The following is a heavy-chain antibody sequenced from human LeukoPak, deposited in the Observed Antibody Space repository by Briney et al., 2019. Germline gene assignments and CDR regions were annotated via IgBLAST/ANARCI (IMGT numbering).Heavy chain of an antibody. D-gene: IGHD2-21*02. J-gene: IGHJ4*02. CDR3: ARPGALWVTANPESFDY. V-gene: IGHV3-30*02. Sequence: GGSLRLSCAASGFTFSNYGMHWVRQAPGKGLEWVAFIRYDGSNKFYADSVKGRFTISRDNSKNTLYLQMNSLRAEDTAVYYCARPGALWVTANPESFDYWGQGTLVTVSS. CDR1: GFTFSNYG. CDR2: IRYDGSNK.